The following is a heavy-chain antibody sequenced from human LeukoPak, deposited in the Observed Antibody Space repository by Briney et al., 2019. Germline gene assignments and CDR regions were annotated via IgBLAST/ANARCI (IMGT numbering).Heavy chain of an antibody. V-gene: IGHV1-2*02. CDR1: GYTFTGYY. CDR2: INPNSGGT. J-gene: IGHJ5*02. CDR3: ARDGGAYNFWSGYYTTNNWFDP. D-gene: IGHD3-3*01. Sequence: GASVKVSCKASGYTFTGYYMHWVRQAPGQGLEWMGWINPNSGGTNYAQKFQGRVTMTRDTSISTAYMELSRLRSDDTAVYYCARDGGAYNFWSGYYTTNNWFDPWGQGTLVTVSP.